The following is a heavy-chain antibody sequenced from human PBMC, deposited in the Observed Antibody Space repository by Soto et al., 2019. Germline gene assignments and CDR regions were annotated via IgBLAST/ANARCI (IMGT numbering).Heavy chain of an antibody. V-gene: IGHV6-1*01. Sequence: CSYRWAWNCIKKSPSRGLEWLGRTYYRSKWYNDYAVSVKSRITVNPDTSKNQFSLQLNSVTPEDTAVYYCARVAVGATYNCFGPRGQRTLVTIFS. CDR1: CSYRWA. CDR2: TYYRSKWYN. D-gene: IGHD1-26*01. CDR3: ARVAVGATYNCFGP. J-gene: IGHJ5*02.